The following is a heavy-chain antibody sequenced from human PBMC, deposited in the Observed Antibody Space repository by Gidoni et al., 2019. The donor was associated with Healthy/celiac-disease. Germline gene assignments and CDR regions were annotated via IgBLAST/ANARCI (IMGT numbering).Heavy chain of an antibody. V-gene: IGHV4-61*02. CDR1: GCSISSGSYY. J-gene: IGHJ5*02. Sequence: QVQLQESGPGLVKPSQTLSLTCTVPGCSISSGSYYWSWIRQPAGKGLEWIGRIYTSGSTNYNPSLKSRVTISVDTSKNQFSLKLSSVTAADTAVYYCIGSGGAGWFDPWGQGTLVTVSS. CDR3: IGSGGAGWFDP. CDR2: IYTSGST. D-gene: IGHD3-3*01.